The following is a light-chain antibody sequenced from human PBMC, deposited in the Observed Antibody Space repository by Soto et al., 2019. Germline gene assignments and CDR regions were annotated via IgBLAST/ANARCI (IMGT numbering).Light chain of an antibody. J-gene: IGKJ4*01. CDR3: QQRSNWPPALS. Sequence: EIVLTQSPATLSLSPGEGATVSCRASQSVSSHLAWYQQKRGQAPRLLIYDASSRASGIPARFSGRGSGTDFTLTISSLEPEDFAVYYCQQRSNWPPALSFGGGTKVDIK. V-gene: IGKV3-11*01. CDR1: QSVSSH. CDR2: DAS.